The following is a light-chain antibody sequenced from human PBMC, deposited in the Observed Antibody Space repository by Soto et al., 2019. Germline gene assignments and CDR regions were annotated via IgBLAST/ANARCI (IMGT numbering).Light chain of an antibody. CDR3: SSYRSSSTNWV. Sequence: QSALTQPASVSGSPGQSITISCTGTSSDVGGYNYVSWYQQHPGKAPKLMIYEVSYRPSGVSDRFSGSKSGNTASLTISGLQAEDEADYFCSSYRSSSTNWVFGGGTKLTV. V-gene: IGLV2-14*01. J-gene: IGLJ3*02. CDR2: EVS. CDR1: SSDVGGYNY.